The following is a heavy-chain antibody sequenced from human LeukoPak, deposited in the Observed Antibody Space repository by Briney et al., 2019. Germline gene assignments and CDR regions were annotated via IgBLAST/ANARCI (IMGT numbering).Heavy chain of an antibody. CDR3: ARHILGDNLRFDY. CDR1: GGSFSGYY. Sequence: SETLSLTCAVYGGSFSGYYWSRIRQSPGKGLEWIGEINHSGRTNYSPSLKSRVTISVDTSKNQFSLKLSSVTAADTAVYYCARHILGDNLRFDYWGQGTLVTVSS. CDR2: INHSGRT. J-gene: IGHJ4*02. V-gene: IGHV4-34*01. D-gene: IGHD1-26*01.